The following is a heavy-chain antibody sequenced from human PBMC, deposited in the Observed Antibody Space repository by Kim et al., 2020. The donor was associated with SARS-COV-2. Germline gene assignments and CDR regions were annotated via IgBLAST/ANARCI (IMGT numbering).Heavy chain of an antibody. CDR2: IKGDGTET. Sequence: GGSLRLSCTTSGFTFRDHWMTWVRQAPGKGLEWVANIKGDGTETNYVSSVKGRFTVSRDNAQQSLFLQMNSLRVEDTAMYFCVREYYDWLLASFGRFDYWGQGTPVTVSS. V-gene: IGHV3-7*05. CDR1: GFTFRDHW. J-gene: IGHJ4*02. D-gene: IGHD3-9*01. CDR3: VREYYDWLLASFGRFDY.